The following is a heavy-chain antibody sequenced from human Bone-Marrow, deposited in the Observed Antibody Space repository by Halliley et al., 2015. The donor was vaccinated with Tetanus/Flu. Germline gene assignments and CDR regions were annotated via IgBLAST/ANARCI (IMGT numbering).Heavy chain of an antibody. J-gene: IGHJ4*02. V-gene: IGHV4-4*06. CDR3: ARPTLVRYFDF. Sequence: LEWSGEISHSGSTANNPSLKGRVTTAGSTPKSQFSLTGDSGTAADAAVYYCARPTLVRYFDFWGQGAQVTVSS. D-gene: IGHD3-10*01. CDR2: ISHSGST.